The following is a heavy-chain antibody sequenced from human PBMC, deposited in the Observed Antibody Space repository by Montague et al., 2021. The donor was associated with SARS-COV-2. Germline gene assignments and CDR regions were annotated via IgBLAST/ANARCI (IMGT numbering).Heavy chain of an antibody. CDR1: VGSISSNNCY. J-gene: IGHJ3*02. CDR2: IYYSGST. V-gene: IGHV4-39*07. Sequence: SETLSLTCTVSVGSISSNNCYWGWIRQPPGKALEWIGSIYYSGSTYYNPSLKSRVTMSVDTSENQFSLKLSSVTAADTAVYYCARDSGYYDSSGYSYDAFDIWGQGTKVTVSS. D-gene: IGHD3-22*01. CDR3: ARDSGYYDSSGYSYDAFDI.